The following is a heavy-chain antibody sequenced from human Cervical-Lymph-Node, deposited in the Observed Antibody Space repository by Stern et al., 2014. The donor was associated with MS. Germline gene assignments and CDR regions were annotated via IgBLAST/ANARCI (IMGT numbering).Heavy chain of an antibody. CDR1: GFTFRHYW. Sequence: EVQLVESGGGLVQPGGSLRLSCGASGFTFRHYWMHWVRQGPGQGLVWVARINRDGTTITHADSVKGRFNISRDNAKNTLYLQMNSLRVEDTAVYYCTKDTYGPEDYWGQGTSVTVSS. D-gene: IGHD3-10*01. J-gene: IGHJ4*02. CDR3: TKDTYGPEDY. CDR2: INRDGTTI. V-gene: IGHV3-74*03.